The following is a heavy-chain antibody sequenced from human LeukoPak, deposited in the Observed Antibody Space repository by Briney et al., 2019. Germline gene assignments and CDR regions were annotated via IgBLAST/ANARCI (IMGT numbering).Heavy chain of an antibody. CDR1: GFSVSNNY. Sequence: GGSLRLSCAISGFSVSNNYLNWVRQAPGKGLEWVSIIYGGGATFYADSVKGRFTISRDNSKNTLYLQMNRLRAEDTAVYYCSRQGVGYYFDAGDYWGQGTLVIVSS. V-gene: IGHV3-66*04. CDR2: IYGGGAT. CDR3: SRQGVGYYFDAGDY. D-gene: IGHD3-22*01. J-gene: IGHJ4*02.